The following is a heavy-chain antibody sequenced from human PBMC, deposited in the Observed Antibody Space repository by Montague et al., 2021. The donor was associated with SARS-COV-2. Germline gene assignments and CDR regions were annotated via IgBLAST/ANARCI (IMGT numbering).Heavy chain of an antibody. CDR2: ISGSGGST. CDR1: GFTFSSYA. Sequence: SLRLSCAASGFTFSSYAMSWVRQAPGKGLEWVSAISGSGGSTYYADSVKGRFTISRDNSKNTLYLQMNSLRAEDTAVYYCARDHSRYFDWLLSGYYYGMDVWGQGTTVTVSS. D-gene: IGHD3-9*01. V-gene: IGHV3-23*01. CDR3: ARDHSRYFDWLLSGYYYGMDV. J-gene: IGHJ6*02.